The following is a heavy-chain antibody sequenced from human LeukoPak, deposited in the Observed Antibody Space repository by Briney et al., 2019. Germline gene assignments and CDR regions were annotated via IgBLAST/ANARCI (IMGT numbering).Heavy chain of an antibody. V-gene: IGHV1-18*01. Sequence: ASVKVSCKASGYTFTSYGISWVRQAPGQGLEWMGWISAYNGNTNYAQKFQGRVTMTRNTSISTAYMELSSLRSEDTAVYYCARGNIAVAGVDCDYWGQGTLVTLSS. J-gene: IGHJ4*02. CDR3: ARGNIAVAGVDCDY. D-gene: IGHD6-19*01. CDR2: ISAYNGNT. CDR1: GYTFTSYG.